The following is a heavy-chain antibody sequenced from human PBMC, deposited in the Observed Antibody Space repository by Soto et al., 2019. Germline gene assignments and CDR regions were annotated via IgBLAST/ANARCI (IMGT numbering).Heavy chain of an antibody. CDR3: ARGHLYYDFWSGYPPLGMDV. CDR1: GGSFSGYY. Sequence: PSETLSLTCAVYGGSFSGYYWSWIRQPPGKGLEWIGEINHSGSTNYNPSLKSRVTISVDTSKNQFSLKLSSVTAADTAVYYCARGHLYYDFWSGYPPLGMDVWGQGTTVTAP. J-gene: IGHJ6*02. CDR2: INHSGST. V-gene: IGHV4-34*01. D-gene: IGHD3-3*01.